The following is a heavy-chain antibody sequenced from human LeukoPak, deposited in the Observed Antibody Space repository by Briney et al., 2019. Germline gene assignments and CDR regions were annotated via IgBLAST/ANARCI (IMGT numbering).Heavy chain of an antibody. J-gene: IGHJ5*02. D-gene: IGHD4-11*01. CDR3: ARRMTALTTGWFDP. CDR2: ISYDGGNK. V-gene: IGHV3-30*01. Sequence: PGGSLRLSCAASEFTFSSYAMHWVRQAPGKGLQWVALISYDGGNKYYADSVKGRFTISRDNSKNTLYLLMNSLRAEDTALYYCARRMTALTTGWFDPWGQGTLVTVSS. CDR1: EFTFSSYA.